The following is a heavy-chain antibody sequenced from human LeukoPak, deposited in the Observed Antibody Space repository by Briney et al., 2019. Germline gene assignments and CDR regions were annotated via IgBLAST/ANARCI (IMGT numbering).Heavy chain of an antibody. CDR2: IYYSGST. CDR1: GGSISSYY. J-gene: IGHJ4*02. CDR3: ARGGALDY. D-gene: IGHD1-26*01. Sequence: SETLSLTCSVSGGSISSYYWRWIRQPPGEGLEWIGYIYYSGSTNYNPSLKSRVTISVDTSKNQFSLKLSSVTAADTAVYYCARGGALDYWGQGTLVTVSS. V-gene: IGHV4-59*01.